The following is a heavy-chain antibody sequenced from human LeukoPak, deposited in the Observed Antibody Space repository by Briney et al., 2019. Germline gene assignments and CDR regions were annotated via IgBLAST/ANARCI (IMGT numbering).Heavy chain of an antibody. CDR2: VYYSGVT. J-gene: IGHJ4*02. Sequence: SETLSLTCTVSGGSTGSDYWSWIRQPPGKGLEWIAYVYYSGVTSYNPSLKSRVAISIDTSKNQFSLNLSSVTAADAAVYYCARLSLHCSGGSCYRGAFDSWGQGTLVTVSS. V-gene: IGHV4-59*08. CDR3: ARLSLHCSGGSCYRGAFDS. CDR1: GGSTGSDY. D-gene: IGHD2-15*01.